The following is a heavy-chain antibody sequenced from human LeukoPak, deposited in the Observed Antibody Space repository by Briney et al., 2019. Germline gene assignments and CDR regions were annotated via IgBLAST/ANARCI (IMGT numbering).Heavy chain of an antibody. V-gene: IGHV4-39*07. D-gene: IGHD3-9*01. CDR2: INHSGRT. CDR3: ARGDHYDILTGYYGYYYYYYMDV. CDR1: GGSISSSSYY. Sequence: SETLSLTCTVSGGSISSSSYYWSWIRQPPGKGLEWIGEINHSGRTNYNPSLKSRVTISVDTSKNQFSLKLSSVTAADTAVCYCARGDHYDILTGYYGYYYYYYMDVWGKGTTVTVSS. J-gene: IGHJ6*03.